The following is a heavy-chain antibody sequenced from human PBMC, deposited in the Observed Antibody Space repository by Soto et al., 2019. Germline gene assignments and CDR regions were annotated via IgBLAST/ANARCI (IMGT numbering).Heavy chain of an antibody. J-gene: IGHJ4*02. Sequence: SETLSLTCTVSGGSISSGDYYWSWIRQPPGKGLEWIRYIYYSGSTYYNPSLKSRVTISVDTSKNQFSLKLSSVTAADTAVYYCARALDEYGDYGLIDYWGQGTLVTVSS. CDR1: GGSISSGDYY. CDR2: IYYSGST. CDR3: ARALDEYGDYGLIDY. V-gene: IGHV4-30-4*01. D-gene: IGHD4-17*01.